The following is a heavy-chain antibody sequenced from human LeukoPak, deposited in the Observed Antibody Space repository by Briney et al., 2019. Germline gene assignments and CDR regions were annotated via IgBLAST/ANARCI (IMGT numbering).Heavy chain of an antibody. CDR3: ARDRRDGDQTFEY. CDR1: GYTFTGDY. J-gene: IGHJ4*02. V-gene: IGHV1-2*04. D-gene: IGHD4-17*01. Sequence: ASVKVSCKASGYTFTGDYMHCVRQAPGQGLEWMGWINPNSGGTNYAQKFQGWVTMTRDTSISTAYMELSRLRSDDTAVYYCARDRRDGDQTFEYWGQGTLVTVSS. CDR2: INPNSGGT.